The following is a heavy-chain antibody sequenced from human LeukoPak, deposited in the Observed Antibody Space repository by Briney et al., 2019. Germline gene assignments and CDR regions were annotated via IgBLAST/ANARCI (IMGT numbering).Heavy chain of an antibody. CDR1: GGSISSGSYY. J-gene: IGHJ5*02. Sequence: PSETLSLTCTVSGGSISSGSYYWSWIRQPPGKGLEWIGEINHSGSTNYNPSLKSRVTISVDTSKNQFSLKLSSVTAADTAVYYCARKAIFGVVVGPRFDPWGQGTLVTVSS. CDR2: INHSGST. V-gene: IGHV4-39*07. D-gene: IGHD3-3*01. CDR3: ARKAIFGVVVGPRFDP.